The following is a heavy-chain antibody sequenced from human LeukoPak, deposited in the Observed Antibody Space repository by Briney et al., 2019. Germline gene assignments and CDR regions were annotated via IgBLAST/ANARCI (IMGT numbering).Heavy chain of an antibody. CDR1: GFTFSSYA. Sequence: GGSLRLSCAASGFTFSSYAMSWVRQAPGKGLEWVSAISGSGGSTYYADSVKGRFTISRDNSKNTLYLQMNSLRAEDTAVYYCAKESDNYYDSTGPFDYWGQGTLVTVSS. CDR2: ISGSGGST. D-gene: IGHD3-22*01. CDR3: AKESDNYYDSTGPFDY. V-gene: IGHV3-23*01. J-gene: IGHJ4*02.